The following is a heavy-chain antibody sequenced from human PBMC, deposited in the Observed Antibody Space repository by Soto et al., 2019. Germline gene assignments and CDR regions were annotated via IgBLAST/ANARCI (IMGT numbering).Heavy chain of an antibody. J-gene: IGHJ4*02. CDR1: GFTFSTFS. CDR3: ARGGDTSGSWPRY. CDR2: ISSSTYI. V-gene: IGHV3-21*03. Sequence: PGGSLRLSCAGSGFTFSTFSMTWVRQAPGKGLEWVSSISSSTYIYYADSVKGRFTISRDDAKNSLFLQMSTLRVEDTAMYYCARGGDTSGSWPRYWGQGTLVTVSS. D-gene: IGHD3-22*01.